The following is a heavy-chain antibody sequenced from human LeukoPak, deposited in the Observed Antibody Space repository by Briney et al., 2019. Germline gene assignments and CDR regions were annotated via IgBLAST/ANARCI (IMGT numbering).Heavy chain of an antibody. CDR2: ISYDGSNK. CDR1: GFTFSSYA. D-gene: IGHD5-24*01. J-gene: IGHJ6*02. V-gene: IGHV3-30*04. CDR3: ARSDGYYYYGMDV. Sequence: GGSLRLSCAASGFTFSSYAMHWVRQAPGKGLERVAVISYDGSNKYYADSVKGRFTISRDNSKNTLYLQMNSLRAEDTAVYYCARSDGYYYYGMDVWGQGTTVTVSS.